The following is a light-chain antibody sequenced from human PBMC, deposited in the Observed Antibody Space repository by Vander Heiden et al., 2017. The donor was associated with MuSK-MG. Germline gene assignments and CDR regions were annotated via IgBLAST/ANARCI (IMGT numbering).Light chain of an antibody. CDR1: VVRSYY. CDR2: GKN. V-gene: IGLV3-19*01. J-gene: IGLJ2*01. Sequence: SSELTQDPAVSVALGQTVRITCQGDVVRSYYASWYQQKPGQAPVLVIYGKNNRPSGIPDRFSGSSSGNTASLTTTGAQAEDEADYYCNSRDSSGNHVVFGGGTKLTVL. CDR3: NSRDSSGNHVV.